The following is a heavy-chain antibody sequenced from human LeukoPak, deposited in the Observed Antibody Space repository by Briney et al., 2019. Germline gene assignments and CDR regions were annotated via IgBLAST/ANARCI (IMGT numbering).Heavy chain of an antibody. D-gene: IGHD2-15*01. CDR3: ARAPGGCGGTCPSDH. V-gene: IGHV4-4*07. CDR1: GGSISGYF. J-gene: IGHJ4*02. Sequence: KTSETLSLTCTVSGGSISGYFWSWIRQPAGKGLEWIGRIHDNGDSNHNPSLKSRVTMALDTSKNQVSLRLASVTAADTAVYFCARAPGGCGGTCPSDHWGPGTLVTVSS. CDR2: IHDNGDS.